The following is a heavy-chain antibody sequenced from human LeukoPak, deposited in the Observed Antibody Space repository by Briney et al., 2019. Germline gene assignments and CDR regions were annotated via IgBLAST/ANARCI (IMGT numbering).Heavy chain of an antibody. CDR3: ARHGSYSLAF. J-gene: IGHJ4*02. D-gene: IGHD1-26*01. Sequence: PSETLSLTCAVSGGSISSGGYWSWLRQPPGKGLEWIGQIYYIGSTNYNPSLESRVIMSLDKSTNQLSLWFNSVTAADTAVYYCARHGSYSLAFWGQGALVTVSS. CDR1: GGSISSGGY. CDR2: IYYIGST. V-gene: IGHV4-4*02.